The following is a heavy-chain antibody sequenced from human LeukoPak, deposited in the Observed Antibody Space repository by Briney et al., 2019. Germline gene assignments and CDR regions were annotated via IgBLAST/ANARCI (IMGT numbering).Heavy chain of an antibody. Sequence: GGSLRLSCAASGFTFSSFWMHWVRQAPGKGLVWVSHTNSDGSTTDYADSVRGRFTISRDNAKNSLYLQMNSLRAEDTAVYYCARADVDTAMVMTGAFDIWGQGTMVTVSS. CDR1: GFTFSSFW. CDR2: TNSDGSTT. CDR3: ARADVDTAMVMTGAFDI. V-gene: IGHV3-74*01. J-gene: IGHJ3*02. D-gene: IGHD5-18*01.